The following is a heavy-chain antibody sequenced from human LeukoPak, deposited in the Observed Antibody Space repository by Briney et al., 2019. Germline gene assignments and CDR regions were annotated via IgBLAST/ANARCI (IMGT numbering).Heavy chain of an antibody. CDR1: GGSLSGYY. CDR2: INHSGST. Sequence: SETLSLTCAVYGGSLSGYYWSWIPQPPGKGREWIGEINHSGSTNYNPSLKSRVTKSVNPSKNQFSLKLSSVTAADTAGYYRAREGDIVVVPAATDGWFDPWGQGTLVTVSS. V-gene: IGHV4-34*01. CDR3: AREGDIVVVPAATDGWFDP. D-gene: IGHD2-2*01. J-gene: IGHJ5*02.